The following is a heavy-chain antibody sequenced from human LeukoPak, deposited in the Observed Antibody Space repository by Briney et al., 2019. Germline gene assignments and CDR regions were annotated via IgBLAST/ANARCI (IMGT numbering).Heavy chain of an antibody. CDR3: ARGHDTSGYYYPPTWFDP. CDR1: GFTVSSNY. J-gene: IGHJ5*02. CDR2: LYRGGST. D-gene: IGHD3-22*01. V-gene: IGHV3-53*01. Sequence: GGSLRLSCAASGFTVSSNYMTWVRQAPGKGLEWVSVLYRGGSTYYADSVRGRFTISRDDSKNTLYLQMNSLRAEDTAVYYCARGHDTSGYYYPPTWFDPWGQGTLVTVSP.